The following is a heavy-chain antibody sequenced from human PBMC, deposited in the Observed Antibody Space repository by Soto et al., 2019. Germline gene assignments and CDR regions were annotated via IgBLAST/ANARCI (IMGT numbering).Heavy chain of an antibody. CDR3: AKEQTAMVTDY. Sequence: XESLRLSCAASGFTFSSYAMSWVRQAPGKGLEWVSAISGSGGSTYYADSVKGRFTISRDNSKNTLYVQMHSLRAEDTAVYYCAKEQTAMVTDYWGQGTLVTVSS. CDR1: GFTFSSYA. CDR2: ISGSGGST. D-gene: IGHD5-18*01. J-gene: IGHJ4*02. V-gene: IGHV3-23*01.